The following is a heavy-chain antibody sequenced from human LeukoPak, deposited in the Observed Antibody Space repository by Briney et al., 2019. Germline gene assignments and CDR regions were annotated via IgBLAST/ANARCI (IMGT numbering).Heavy chain of an antibody. V-gene: IGHV3-23*01. D-gene: IGHD2/OR15-2a*01. CDR3: AKDRNSWPTNFDS. J-gene: IGHJ5*01. CDR2: ISSSGGTT. Sequence: PGGSLRLSCAASGFTFSSYWMTWVRQAPGKGLEWVSAISSSGGTTYYAGSVKGRFSISRDNSKNMLYLQMNSLRVEDTAVYYCAKDRNSWPTNFDSWGQGTLVTVSA. CDR1: GFTFSSYW.